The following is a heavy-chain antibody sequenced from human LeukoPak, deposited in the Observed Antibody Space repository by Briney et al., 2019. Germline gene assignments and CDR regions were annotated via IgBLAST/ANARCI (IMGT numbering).Heavy chain of an antibody. Sequence: PGGSLRLSCAASGFTFSDYYMSWIRQAPGKGLEWVSYISSSGSTIYYADSVKGRFTISRDNAKNSLYLQTNSLRAEDTAVYYCARDGRSIAARFYYYWGQGTLVTVSS. CDR1: GFTFSDYY. CDR2: ISSSGSTI. CDR3: ARDGRSIAARFYYY. V-gene: IGHV3-11*04. D-gene: IGHD6-6*01. J-gene: IGHJ4*02.